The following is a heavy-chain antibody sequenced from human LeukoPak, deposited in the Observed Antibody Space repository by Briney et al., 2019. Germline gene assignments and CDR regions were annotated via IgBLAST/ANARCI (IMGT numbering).Heavy chain of an antibody. CDR2: ISGSGGST. J-gene: IGHJ4*02. CDR3: AKAHVLRFLEWFLGPDY. Sequence: GGSLRLSCEASGFTFSSYAMSWVRQAPGKGLERVSAISGSGGSTYYADSVKGRFTISRDNSKNTLYLQMNSLRAEDTAVYYCAKAHVLRFLEWFLGPDYWGQGTLVTVSS. D-gene: IGHD3-3*01. V-gene: IGHV3-23*01. CDR1: GFTFSSYA.